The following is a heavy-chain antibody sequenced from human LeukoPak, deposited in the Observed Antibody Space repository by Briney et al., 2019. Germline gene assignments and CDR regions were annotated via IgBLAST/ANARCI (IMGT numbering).Heavy chain of an antibody. J-gene: IGHJ4*02. CDR1: GGTFSSYA. CDR2: IIPILGIA. CDR3: ARAAGWYEPFDY. D-gene: IGHD6-19*01. V-gene: IGHV1-69*04. Sequence: ASVKVSCKASGGTFSSYAISWVRQTPGQGLEWMGRIIPILGIANYAQKFQGRVTITADKSTSTAYMELSSLRSEDTAVYYCARAAGWYEPFDYWGQGTLVTLSS.